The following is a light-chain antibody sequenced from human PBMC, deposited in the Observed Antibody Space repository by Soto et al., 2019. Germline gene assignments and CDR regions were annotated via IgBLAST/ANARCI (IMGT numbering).Light chain of an antibody. J-gene: IGKJ5*01. CDR2: VTS. V-gene: IGKV1-12*01. CDR1: QGLSGS. CDR3: QQGHSWPLT. Sequence: DIQMTQSPSSVSASVGDRDTITCRASQGLSGSLAWYQQKPGKAPKLLMYVTSRLQSGVPSRFSGSASGTDFTLTIDSLQPEDLATYYCQQGHSWPLTFGQGTRLEIK.